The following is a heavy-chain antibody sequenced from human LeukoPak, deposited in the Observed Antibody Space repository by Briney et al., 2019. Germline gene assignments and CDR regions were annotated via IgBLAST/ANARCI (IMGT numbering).Heavy chain of an antibody. CDR1: GYSFTSYW. CDR3: AIRGTGDLLGAFDI. Sequence: GESLQISCKGSGYSFTSYWIAWVRQMPGKGLEWMGIIQPGDSETRYSPSFKGQVTISADKSISTAYLQWSSLKASDTAMYYCAIRGTGDLLGAFDIWGQGTMLTVSS. D-gene: IGHD7-27*01. V-gene: IGHV5-51*01. J-gene: IGHJ3*02. CDR2: IQPGDSET.